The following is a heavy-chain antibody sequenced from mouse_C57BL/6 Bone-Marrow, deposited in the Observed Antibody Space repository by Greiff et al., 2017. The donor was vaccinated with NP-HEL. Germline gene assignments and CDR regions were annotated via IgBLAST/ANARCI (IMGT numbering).Heavy chain of an antibody. CDR3: ARERTPDGSSFYWYFDV. CDR1: GYTFTSYW. J-gene: IGHJ1*03. D-gene: IGHD1-1*01. CDR2: IYPGSGST. Sequence: VQLQQPGAELVKPGASVKMSCKASGYTFTSYWITWVKQRPGQGLERIGDIYPGSGSTNYNEKFKSKATLTVDTSSSTAYMQLSSLTSEDSAVYYCARERTPDGSSFYWYFDVWGTGTTVTVSS. V-gene: IGHV1-55*01.